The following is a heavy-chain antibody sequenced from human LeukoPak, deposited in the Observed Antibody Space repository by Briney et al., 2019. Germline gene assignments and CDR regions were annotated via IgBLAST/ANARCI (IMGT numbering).Heavy chain of an antibody. D-gene: IGHD2-2*01. CDR3: AKIPSERSSWFDP. J-gene: IGHJ5*02. CDR1: GVTFSSYG. CDR2: ISYGGSNK. Sequence: GGSLRLSCAASGVTFSSYGMHWVRQAPGKGLEWVAVISYGGSNKYYADSVKGRFTISRDNSKNTLYLQMNSLRAEDTAVYYCAKIPSERSSWFDPWGQGTLVTVSS. V-gene: IGHV3-30*18.